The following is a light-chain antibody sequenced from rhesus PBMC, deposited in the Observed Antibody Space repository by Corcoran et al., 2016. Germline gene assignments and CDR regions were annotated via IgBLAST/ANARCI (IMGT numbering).Light chain of an antibody. J-gene: IGKJ1*01. CDR3: LQYNSKPWT. CDR1: QGISNY. CDR2: AAA. Sequence: DIQMTQSQSFLSASIGDRVTIICRASQGISNYLSWYPQKPGKPPKGLIDAAASLESGVQSRFNGSGSGTEFTLTISSLQPEDFAAYYCLQYNSKPWTFGQVTKVEIK. V-gene: IGKV1-36*01.